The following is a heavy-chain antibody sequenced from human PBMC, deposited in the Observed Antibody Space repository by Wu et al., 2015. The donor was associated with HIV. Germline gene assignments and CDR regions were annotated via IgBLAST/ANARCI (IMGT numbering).Heavy chain of an antibody. CDR1: GGTFSTYA. D-gene: IGHD3-10*01. J-gene: IGHJ6*02. Sequence: QVQLVQSGAEVKKPGSSVRVSCKASGGTFSTYAINWVRQAPGQGLEWMGRIVPLFDAPNYAQRFHDRLAITADGSTTTAYMELRNLRSEDTAVYYCARERPYMVRGASYYYGMDVWGQGIKVTVSS. CDR3: ARERPYMVRGASYYYGMDV. V-gene: IGHV1-69*13. CDR2: IVPLFDAP.